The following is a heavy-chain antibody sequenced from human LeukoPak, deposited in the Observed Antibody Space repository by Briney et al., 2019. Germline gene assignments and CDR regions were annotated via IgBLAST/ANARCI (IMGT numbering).Heavy chain of an antibody. J-gene: IGHJ5*02. CDR1: GFTFTDYA. D-gene: IGHD1/OR15-1a*01. V-gene: IGHV4-34*01. CDR2: INHSGST. CDR3: ARYQGTALTWGLPFDP. Sequence: GSLRLSCAASGFTFTDYAMTWVRQAPGKGLEWIGEINHSGSTNYNPSLKSRVTISVDTSKNQFSLKLSSVTAADTAVYFCARYQGTALTWGLPFDPWGQGTLVTVSS.